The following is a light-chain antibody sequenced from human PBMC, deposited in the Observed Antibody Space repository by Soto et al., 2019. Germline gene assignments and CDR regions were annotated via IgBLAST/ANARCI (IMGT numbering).Light chain of an antibody. CDR2: DAS. J-gene: IGKJ1*01. Sequence: EIVLTQSPATLSLSPGERATLSCRASQSVSSYLAWYQQKPGQAPRLLIYDASNRATGIPARFSGSGSGTDFTLTISSLEPEDFAVYDCQQRSNWPPTWTFGQGPKVQIK. CDR1: QSVSSY. V-gene: IGKV3-11*01. CDR3: QQRSNWPPTWT.